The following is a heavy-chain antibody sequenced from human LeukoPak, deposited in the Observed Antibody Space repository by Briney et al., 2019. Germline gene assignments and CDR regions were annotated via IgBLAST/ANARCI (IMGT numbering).Heavy chain of an antibody. V-gene: IGHV3-30*18. D-gene: IGHD4-17*01. CDR2: ISYDGSNK. CDR1: GVTFSSYG. J-gene: IGHJ4*02. CDR3: AKLIGTTFTGY. Sequence: GGSLRLSCAAAGVTFSSYGMHLVRQAPGKGLEWVAVISYDGSNKYYADSVKGRFTISRDNSKNTLYLQMNSLRAEDTAVYYCAKLIGTTFTGYWGQGTLVTVSS.